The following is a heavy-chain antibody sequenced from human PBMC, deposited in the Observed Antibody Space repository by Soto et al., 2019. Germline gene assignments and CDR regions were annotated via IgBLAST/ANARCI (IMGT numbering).Heavy chain of an antibody. Sequence: GGSLRLSCAASGFTFDSFAMTWVRQAPGKGLEWVSAISASGGSTFYADSVKGRFTISRDSSKNTLYLQMNSLRGEDTAVYYCARGAVMPDSWGQGTLVTVSS. D-gene: IGHD3-16*01. V-gene: IGHV3-23*01. CDR3: ARGAVMPDS. CDR2: ISASGGST. J-gene: IGHJ4*02. CDR1: GFTFDSFA.